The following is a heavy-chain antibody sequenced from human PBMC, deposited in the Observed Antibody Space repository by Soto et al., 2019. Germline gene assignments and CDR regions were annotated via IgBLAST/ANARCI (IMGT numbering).Heavy chain of an antibody. V-gene: IGHV1-18*01. D-gene: IGHD6-13*01. CDR2: ISVYNGYT. J-gene: IGHJ4*02. CDR1: TYTFASYG. CDR3: ARNRDIAAAGPLDY. Sequence: GASVKVSCKASTYTFASYGISWVRQAPGQGLEWMGWISVYNGYTNYAQKLQGRVTMTTDTSTNTVYMEMRSLRSDDTAIYYCARNRDIAAAGPLDYWGQGTLVTVSS.